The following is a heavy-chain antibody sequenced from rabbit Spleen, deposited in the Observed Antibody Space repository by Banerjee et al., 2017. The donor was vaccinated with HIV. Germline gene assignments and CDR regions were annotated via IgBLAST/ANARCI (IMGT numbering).Heavy chain of an antibody. CDR2: IDIGSSGFA. Sequence: QEQLEESGGDLVKPGASLTLTCTASGVSFSSSSYLCCVRQAPGKGLEWIACIDIGSSGFAYFATWAKGRFTISKTSSTTVTLQMTRLTAADTATYFCARDTSTSFSSYGMDLWGPGPLVTVS. D-gene: IGHD1-1*01. CDR3: ARDTSTSFSSYGMDL. J-gene: IGHJ6*01. V-gene: IGHV1S45*01. CDR1: GVSFSSSSY.